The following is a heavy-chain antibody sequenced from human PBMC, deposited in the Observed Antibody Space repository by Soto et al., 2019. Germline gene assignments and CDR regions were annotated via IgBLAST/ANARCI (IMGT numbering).Heavy chain of an antibody. CDR2: IHYTGSS. CDR3: ARQWNFDY. D-gene: IGHD5-12*01. V-gene: IGHV4-59*08. CDR1: GDSIGNDY. Sequence: SETLSLTCSVSGDSIGNDYWSWMRQPPGKELEWIGYIHYTGSSNYNPSLKSRVTISLDTSKNQFSLKLSSVTAGDTAVYYCARQWNFDYWGQGTLVTVSS. J-gene: IGHJ4*02.